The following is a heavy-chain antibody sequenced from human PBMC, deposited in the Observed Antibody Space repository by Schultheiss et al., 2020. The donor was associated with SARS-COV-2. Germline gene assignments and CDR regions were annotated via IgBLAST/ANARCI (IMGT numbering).Heavy chain of an antibody. CDR2: VFYFGNT. J-gene: IGHJ5*02. CDR3: ARSGLASDFAYNWFDP. CDR1: GASVSIGSYF. Sequence: SETLSLTCAVSGASVSIGSYFWSWVRQSPGKGLEWIGDVFYFGNTNYNPSLRSRLTISVDKSKNQFFLKLTSVTAADTAVYYCARSGLASDFAYNWFDPWGQGTLVTVSS. D-gene: IGHD2-21*02. V-gene: IGHV4-61*01.